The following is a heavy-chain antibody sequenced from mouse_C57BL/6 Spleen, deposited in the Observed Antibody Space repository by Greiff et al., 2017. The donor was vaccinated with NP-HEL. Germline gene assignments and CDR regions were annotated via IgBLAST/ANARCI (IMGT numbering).Heavy chain of an antibody. D-gene: IGHD3-3*01. CDR3: ARYGTVYAMDY. CDR1: GFTFTDYY. CDR2: IRNKANGYTT. Sequence: EVKVVESGGGLVQPGGSLSLSCAASGFTFTDYYMSWVRQPPGKALEWLGFIRNKANGYTTEYSASVKGRFTISRDNSQSILYLQMNALRAEDSATYYCARYGTVYAMDYWGQGTSVTVSS. V-gene: IGHV7-3*01. J-gene: IGHJ4*01.